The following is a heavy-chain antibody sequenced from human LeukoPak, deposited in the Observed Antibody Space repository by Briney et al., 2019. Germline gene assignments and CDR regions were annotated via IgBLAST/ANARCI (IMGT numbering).Heavy chain of an antibody. V-gene: IGHV3-49*03. J-gene: IGHJ5*02. CDR2: IRSKAYGGTT. CDR3: TRDTLAFKLVSNWFDP. D-gene: IGHD3-3*02. Sequence: GGSLRLSCAASGFTFSSHWMHWFRQAPGKGLEWVGFIRSKAYGGTTEYAASVKGRFTISRDDSKSIAYLQMNSLKTEDTAVYYCTRDTLAFKLVSNWFDPWGQGTLVTVSS. CDR1: GFTFSSHW.